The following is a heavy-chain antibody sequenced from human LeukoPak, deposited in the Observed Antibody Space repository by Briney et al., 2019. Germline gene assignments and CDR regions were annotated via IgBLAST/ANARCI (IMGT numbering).Heavy chain of an antibody. CDR3: ARDPGSGGFDY. CDR1: GFTFSSYE. CDR2: ISSSGSTI. D-gene: IGHD3-10*01. V-gene: IGHV3-48*03. J-gene: IGHJ4*02. Sequence: GGSLRLSCAASGFTFSSYEMNWVRQAPGKGLEWVSYISSSGSTIYYADSVKGRFTISRDNAKNSLYLQMNSLRAEDTAVYYCARDPGSGGFDYWGQGTLVTVSS.